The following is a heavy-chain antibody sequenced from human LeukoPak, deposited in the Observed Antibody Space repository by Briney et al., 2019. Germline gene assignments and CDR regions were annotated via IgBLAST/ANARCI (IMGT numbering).Heavy chain of an antibody. Sequence: AGGSLRLSCEASGFTFTTYSMTWVRQAPGKGLEWVSIISSGSSAIFSADALKGRFTISRDDAKNLLYLDMNSLRAEDTAVYYCARGHTAVTRHFDFWGQGTLVTVSS. J-gene: IGHJ4*02. D-gene: IGHD4-17*01. CDR2: ISSGSSAI. CDR1: GFTFTTYS. V-gene: IGHV3-21*01. CDR3: ARGHTAVTRHFDF.